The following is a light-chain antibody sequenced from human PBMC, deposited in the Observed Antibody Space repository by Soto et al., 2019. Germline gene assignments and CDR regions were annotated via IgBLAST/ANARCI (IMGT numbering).Light chain of an antibody. CDR3: QQRSNWIT. J-gene: IGKJ5*01. CDR1: QSVSSTF. Sequence: EIVLTQSPGTLSLSPGERATLSCRASQSVSSTFLAWYQQKPGQAPRLLIYGVSNRATGIPARFSGSGSGTDFTLTISSLEPEDFAVYYCQQRSNWITFGQGTRLEI. V-gene: IGKV3-11*01. CDR2: GVS.